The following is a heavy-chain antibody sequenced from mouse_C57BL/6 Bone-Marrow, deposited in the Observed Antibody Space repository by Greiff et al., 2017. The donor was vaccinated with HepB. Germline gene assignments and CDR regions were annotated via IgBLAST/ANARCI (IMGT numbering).Heavy chain of an antibody. V-gene: IGHV1-42*01. CDR1: GYSFTGYY. CDR3: ARDTGPWFAY. J-gene: IGHJ3*01. D-gene: IGHD4-1*01. Sequence: VQLKQSGPELVKPGASVKISCKASGYSFTGYYMNWVKQSPEKSLEWIGEINPSTGGTTYNQKFKAKATLTVDKSSSTAYMQLKSLTSEDSAVYYCARDTGPWFAYWGQGTLVTVSA. CDR2: INPSTGGT.